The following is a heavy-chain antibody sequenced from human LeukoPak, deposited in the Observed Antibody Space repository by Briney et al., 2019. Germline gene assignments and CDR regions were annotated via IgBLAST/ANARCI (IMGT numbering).Heavy chain of an antibody. Sequence: GASVKVSCKASGYTFTSYDINWVRQATGQGLEWMGWMNPNNGNKAYAQKFQGRVTITGNTSISTAYMELSSLRSEDTALYYCARVGHYYGSGSSYTYYYYYMDVWGKGTAVTVSS. V-gene: IGHV1-8*03. D-gene: IGHD3-10*01. CDR2: MNPNNGNK. CDR3: ARVGHYYGSGSSYTYYYYYMDV. J-gene: IGHJ6*03. CDR1: GYTFTSYD.